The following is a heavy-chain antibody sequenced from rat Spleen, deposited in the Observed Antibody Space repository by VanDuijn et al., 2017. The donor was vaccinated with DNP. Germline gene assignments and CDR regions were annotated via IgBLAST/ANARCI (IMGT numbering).Heavy chain of an antibody. CDR2: ISSGGDT. CDR3: ARSMGA. V-gene: IGHV2S12*01. CDR1: GFSLTSNG. J-gene: IGHJ4*01. D-gene: IGHD1-7*01. Sequence: QVQLKESGPGLLQPSQTLSLTCTVSGFSLTSNGVSWVRRPPGKGLEWIASISSGGDTYYNSPFKSRLSISRDTSKSQVFLKMNSLQTEDTAMYFCARSMGAWGQGASVTVSS.